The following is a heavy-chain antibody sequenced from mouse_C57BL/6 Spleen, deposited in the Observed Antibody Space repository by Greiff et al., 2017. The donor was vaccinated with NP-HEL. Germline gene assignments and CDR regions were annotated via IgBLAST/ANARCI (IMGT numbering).Heavy chain of an antibody. CDR3: TRRDYYSNYFDY. J-gene: IGHJ2*01. Sequence: VQLQQSGAELVRPGASVTLSCKASGYTFTDYEMHWVKQTPVHGLEWIGAIDPETGGTAYNQKFKGKAILTADKSSSPAYMELRSLTSEASAVYYCTRRDYYSNYFDYWGQGTTLTVSS. CDR1: GYTFTDYE. V-gene: IGHV1-15*01. CDR2: IDPETGGT. D-gene: IGHD2-5*01.